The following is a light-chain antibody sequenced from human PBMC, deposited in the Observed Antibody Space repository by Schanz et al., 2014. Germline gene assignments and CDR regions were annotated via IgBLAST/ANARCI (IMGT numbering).Light chain of an antibody. CDR1: QSVSSY. CDR2: DAS. Sequence: EIVLTQSPATLSLSPGERATLSCRASQSVSSYLAWYQQKPGQAPRLLIYDASNRATGIPARFSGSESGTDFTLTISRLEPADFAVYYCHQYINSPFTFGPGTRVDIK. J-gene: IGKJ3*01. V-gene: IGKV3-11*01. CDR3: HQYINSPFT.